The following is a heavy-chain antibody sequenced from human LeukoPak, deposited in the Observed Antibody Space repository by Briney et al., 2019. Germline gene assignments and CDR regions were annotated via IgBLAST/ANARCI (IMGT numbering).Heavy chain of an antibody. CDR2: ITGSSIYI. Sequence: PGGSLRHSCAASGFTFSSYRMNWVRQAPGKGLEWVSSITGSSIYIYYADSVKGRFTISRDNAKNSLYLQMNSLRAEDAAVYYCARTFWSGPSLIDYWGQGTLVTVSS. V-gene: IGHV3-21*01. D-gene: IGHD3-3*01. CDR3: ARTFWSGPSLIDY. CDR1: GFTFSSYR. J-gene: IGHJ4*02.